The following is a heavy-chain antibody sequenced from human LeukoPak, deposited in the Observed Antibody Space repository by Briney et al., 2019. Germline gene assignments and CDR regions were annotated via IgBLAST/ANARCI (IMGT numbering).Heavy chain of an antibody. CDR3: AREGTYYDILTGYYMESAFDI. V-gene: IGHV3-23*01. Sequence: GGSLRLSCAASGFTFSSYAMSWVRKAPGKGLKWFPAISGGGGSTYYADSVKGRFTISRDNSKNTLYLQMNSLRAEDTAVYYCAREGTYYDILTGYYMESAFDIWGQGTMVTVSS. CDR1: GFTFSSYA. CDR2: ISGGGGST. J-gene: IGHJ3*02. D-gene: IGHD3-9*01.